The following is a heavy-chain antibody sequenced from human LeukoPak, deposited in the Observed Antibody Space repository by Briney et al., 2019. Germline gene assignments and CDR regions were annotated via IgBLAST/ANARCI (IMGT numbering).Heavy chain of an antibody. J-gene: IGHJ5*02. D-gene: IGHD2-2*01. V-gene: IGHV3-48*02. Sequence: GGSLRLSCAASGFTFSSYSMNWVRQAPGKGLEWVSYISSSSSTIYYADSVKGRFTISRDNAKNSLYLQMNSLRDKDTAVYYCARERRGYCSSTSCLNWFDPWGQGTLVTVSS. CDR1: GFTFSSYS. CDR2: ISSSSSTI. CDR3: ARERRGYCSSTSCLNWFDP.